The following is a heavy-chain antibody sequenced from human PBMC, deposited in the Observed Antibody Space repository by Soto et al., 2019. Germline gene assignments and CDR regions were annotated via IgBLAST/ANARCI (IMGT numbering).Heavy chain of an antibody. J-gene: IGHJ3*02. V-gene: IGHV1-18*01. Sequence: QVQLVQSGAEVTKPGASVKVSCKASGYTFTSYGISWVRQAPGQGLEWMGWISAYNGNTNYAQKLQGRVTMTTDTSTSTAYMELRSLRSDDTAVYYCARSLWKQLDPDDAFDIWGQGTMVTVSS. CDR3: ARSLWKQLDPDDAFDI. D-gene: IGHD6-13*01. CDR2: ISAYNGNT. CDR1: GYTFTSYG.